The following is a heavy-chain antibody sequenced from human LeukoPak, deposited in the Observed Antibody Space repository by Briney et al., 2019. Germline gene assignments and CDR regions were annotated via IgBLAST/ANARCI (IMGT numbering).Heavy chain of an antibody. J-gene: IGHJ3*02. CDR2: IYYSGST. CDR3: PNAFDI. V-gene: IGHV4-59*03. Sequence: KPSETLSLTCTVSGGSISSYYWSWIRQPPGKGLEWIGYIYYSGSTNYNPSLKSRVTISVDTSRAQFSLKLSSVTAADTAVYYYPNAFDIWGQGTMVTVSS. CDR1: GGSISSYY.